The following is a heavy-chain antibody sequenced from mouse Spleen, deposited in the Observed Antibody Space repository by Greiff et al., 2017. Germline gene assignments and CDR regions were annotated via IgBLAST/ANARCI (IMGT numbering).Heavy chain of an antibody. J-gene: IGHJ2*01. CDR3: ARDYGSSYLDY. Sequence: VKLMESGAELVKPGASVKISCKASGYAFSSYWMNWVKQRPGKGLEWIGQIYPGDGDTNYNGKFKGKATLTADKSSSTAYMQLSSLTSEDSAVYFCARDYGSSYLDYWGQGTTLTVSS. D-gene: IGHD1-1*01. CDR1: GYAFSSYW. V-gene: IGHV1-80*01. CDR2: IYPGDGDT.